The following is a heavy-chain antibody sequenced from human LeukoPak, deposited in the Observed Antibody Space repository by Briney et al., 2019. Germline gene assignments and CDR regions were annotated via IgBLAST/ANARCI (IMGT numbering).Heavy chain of an antibody. J-gene: IGHJ6*03. CDR1: GYTFTSYG. D-gene: IGHD1-20*01. CDR3: ARAVLESITGTPGEYYYMDV. V-gene: IGHV1-46*01. CDR2: INPSGGST. Sequence: ASVKVSCKASGYTFTSYGISWVRQAPGQGLEWMGIINPSGGSTSYAQKFQGRVTMTRDTSTSTVYMELSSLRSEDTAVYYCARAVLESITGTPGEYYYMDVWGKGTTVTVSS.